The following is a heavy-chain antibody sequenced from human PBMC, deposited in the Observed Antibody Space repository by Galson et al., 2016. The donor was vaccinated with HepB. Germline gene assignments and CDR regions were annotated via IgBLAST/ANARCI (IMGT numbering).Heavy chain of an antibody. CDR2: IYYSGST. V-gene: IGHV4-31*03. Sequence: TLSLTCSVSGDSLSNGGYYWSWIRQHPKGLEWIAYIYYSGSTYYNPSLKSRVSISVDTSKNQFSLKLSSVTAADTAVYYCARAPVSSGSYFPYYFDYWGQGTLVIVSS. J-gene: IGHJ4*02. CDR1: GDSLSNGGYY. D-gene: IGHD3-10*01. CDR3: ARAPVSSGSYFPYYFDY.